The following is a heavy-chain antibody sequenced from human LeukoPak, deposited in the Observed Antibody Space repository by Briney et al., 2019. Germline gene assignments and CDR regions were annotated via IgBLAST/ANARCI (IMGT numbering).Heavy chain of an antibody. D-gene: IGHD1-26*01. J-gene: IGHJ1*01. CDR1: GDSISSANYY. CDR2: IYTSGST. V-gene: IGHV4-61*02. CDR3: ARDGTSVQFQY. Sequence: PSETLSLTCTVSGDSISSANYYWSWIRQPAGKGLEWIGRIYTSGSTDYNPSLKSRVTISVDTSKNQFSRKLTSVTAADTAVYYCARDGTSVQFQYWGQGTLVTVSS.